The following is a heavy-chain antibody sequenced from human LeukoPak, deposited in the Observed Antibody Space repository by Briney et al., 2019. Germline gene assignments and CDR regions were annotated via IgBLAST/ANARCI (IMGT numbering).Heavy chain of an antibody. V-gene: IGHV3-21*01. Sequence: GGSLRLSCAASGFTFSSYSMNWVRQAPGKGLEWVSSISSSSSYIYYADSVKGRFTISRDNAKNSLYLQMNSLRAEDTAVYYCARDQLPWDYYMDVWGKGTTVTVSS. J-gene: IGHJ6*03. CDR3: ARDQLPWDYYMDV. CDR1: GFTFSSYS. CDR2: ISSSSSYI.